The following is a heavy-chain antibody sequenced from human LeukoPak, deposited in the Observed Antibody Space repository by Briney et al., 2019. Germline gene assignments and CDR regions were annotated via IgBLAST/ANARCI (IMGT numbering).Heavy chain of an antibody. CDR1: GGSFSGYY. V-gene: IGHV4-34*01. Sequence: SETLSLTCAVYGGSFSGYYWSWIRQPPGKGLEWIGEINHSGSTNYNPSLKSRVTISVDTSKNQFSLKLSSVTDADTAVYYCARGVDTAMVDPPFDYWGQGTLVTVSS. D-gene: IGHD5-18*01. J-gene: IGHJ4*02. CDR3: ARGVDTAMVDPPFDY. CDR2: INHSGST.